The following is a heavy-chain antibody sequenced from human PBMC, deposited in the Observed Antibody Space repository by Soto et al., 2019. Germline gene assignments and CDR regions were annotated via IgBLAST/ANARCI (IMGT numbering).Heavy chain of an antibody. Sequence: SETLSLTCAVYGGSFSGYYWSWIRQPPGKGLEWIGEINHSGGTNYNPSLKSRVTISVDTSKNQFSLKLSSVTAADTAVYYCARHLGRYYYDSSGYRYYYYYYGMDVWGQGTTVTVSS. V-gene: IGHV4-34*01. CDR3: ARHLGRYYYDSSGYRYYYYYYGMDV. D-gene: IGHD3-22*01. J-gene: IGHJ6*02. CDR1: GGSFSGYY. CDR2: INHSGGT.